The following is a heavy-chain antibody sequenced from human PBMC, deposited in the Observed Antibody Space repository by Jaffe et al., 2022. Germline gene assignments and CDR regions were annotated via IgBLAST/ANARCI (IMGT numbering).Heavy chain of an antibody. V-gene: IGHV4-59*01. CDR3: AREGITMVQGVITYYYYYMDV. CDR2: IYYSGST. Sequence: QVQLQESGPGLVKPSETLSLTCTVSGGSISSYYWSWIRQPPGKGLEWIGYIYYSGSTNYNPSLKSRVTISVDTSKNQFSLKLSSVTAADTAVYYCAREGITMVQGVITYYYYYMDVWGKGTTVTVSS. J-gene: IGHJ6*03. D-gene: IGHD3-10*01. CDR1: GGSISSYY.